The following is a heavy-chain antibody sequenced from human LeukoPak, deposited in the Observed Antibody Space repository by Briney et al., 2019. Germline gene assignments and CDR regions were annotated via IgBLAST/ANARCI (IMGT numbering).Heavy chain of an antibody. CDR1: GYSFTSYW. CDR2: IYPGDSDT. Sequence: GESLKISCKGSGYSFTSYWIGWVRQMPGKGLEWMGIIYPGDSDTRYSPSFQGHVTISADKSISTAYLQWSSLKASDTAMYYCARSRGNLYYYYYMDVWGKGTTVTISS. J-gene: IGHJ6*03. V-gene: IGHV5-51*01. CDR3: ARSRGNLYYYYYMDV. D-gene: IGHD3-16*01.